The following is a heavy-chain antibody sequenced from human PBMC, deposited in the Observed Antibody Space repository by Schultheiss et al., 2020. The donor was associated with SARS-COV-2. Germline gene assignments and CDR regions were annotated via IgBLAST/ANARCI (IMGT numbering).Heavy chain of an antibody. V-gene: IGHV3-21*01. CDR1: GFTFSSYS. CDR3: ARDRGAVITFGGVNIQ. D-gene: IGHD3-16*01. J-gene: IGHJ4*02. Sequence: GGSLRLSCAASGFTFSSYSMNWVRQAPGKGLEWVSSISSSSSYIYYADSVKGRFTISRDNAKNSLYLQMNSLRAEDTAVYYCARDRGAVITFGGVNIQGGQGTLVTVSS. CDR2: ISSSSSYI.